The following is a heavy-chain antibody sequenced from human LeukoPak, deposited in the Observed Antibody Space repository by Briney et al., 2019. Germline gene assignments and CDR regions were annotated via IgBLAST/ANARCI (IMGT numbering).Heavy chain of an antibody. CDR2: MNPNSGNT. J-gene: IGHJ3*02. Sequence: ASAKVSCKASGYTFTSYDINWVRQATGQGLEWMGWMNPNSGNTGYAQRFQGRVTMTRNTSISTAYMELSSLRSEDTAVYYCAIAYYYGSGSYTRVDAFDIWGQGTMVTVSS. V-gene: IGHV1-8*01. CDR3: AIAYYYGSGSYTRVDAFDI. D-gene: IGHD3-10*01. CDR1: GYTFTSYD.